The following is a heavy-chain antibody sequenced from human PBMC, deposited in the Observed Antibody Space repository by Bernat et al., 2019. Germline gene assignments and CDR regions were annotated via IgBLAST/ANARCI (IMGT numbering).Heavy chain of an antibody. V-gene: IGHV5-10-1*03. Sequence: EVQLVQSGAEVKKPGESLRISCKGSGYSFTSYWISWVRQMPGKGLEWMGRIDPSDSYTNYSPSFQGHFTISADKSISTAYLQWSSLKASDTAMYYCATRGYYYYYMDVWGKGTTVTVSS. D-gene: IGHD3-10*01. CDR3: ATRGYYYYYMDV. J-gene: IGHJ6*03. CDR2: IDPSDSYT. CDR1: GYSFTSYW.